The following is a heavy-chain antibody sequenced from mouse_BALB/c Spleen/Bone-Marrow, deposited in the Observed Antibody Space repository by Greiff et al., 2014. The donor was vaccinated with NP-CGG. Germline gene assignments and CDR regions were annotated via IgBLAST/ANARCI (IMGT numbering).Heavy chain of an antibody. CDR2: IWAGGST. CDR1: GFSLTSYG. V-gene: IGHV2-9*02. J-gene: IGHJ2*01. D-gene: IGHD1-2*01. CDR3: ARCYYGFLDY. Sequence: VMLVESGPGLVAPSQTLSITCTVSGFSLTSYGVHWVRQSPGKGLEWLGVIWAGGSTNYNSALMSRLSISKDNSKSQVFLKMNSLQTDDTAMYYCARCYYGFLDYWGQGTTLTVSS.